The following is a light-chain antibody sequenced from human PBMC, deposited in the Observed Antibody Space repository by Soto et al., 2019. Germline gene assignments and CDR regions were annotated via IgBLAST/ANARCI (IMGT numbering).Light chain of an antibody. CDR3: QQRHMWPIT. J-gene: IGKJ5*01. CDR1: QSFRGL. CDR2: DAY. V-gene: IGKV3-11*01. Sequence: EVVLTQSPVTLSLSPGERVTLSCRASQSFRGLLAWYQQKPGQAPRPLIYDAYNRATGIPPRFSGSGSGTDFTLTISSLEPEDSAVYYCQQRHMWPITFGQGTRLEIK.